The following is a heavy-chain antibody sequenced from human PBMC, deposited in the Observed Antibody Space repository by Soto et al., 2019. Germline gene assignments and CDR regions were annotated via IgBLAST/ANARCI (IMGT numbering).Heavy chain of an antibody. V-gene: IGHV3-23*01. J-gene: IGHJ4*02. Sequence: EVQLLESGGDLVQPGGSLRLSCAASGFTFSNYAMSWVRQAPGKGLEWVSLIRGSGGPTNYADSVKGRFTVSRDNSKNMLFLQMNSLRAEDTAVYYCVKDSRGGYDWTHDWGQGTLVTVSS. CDR3: VKDSRGGYDWTHD. CDR1: GFTFSNYA. CDR2: IRGSGGPT. D-gene: IGHD5-12*01.